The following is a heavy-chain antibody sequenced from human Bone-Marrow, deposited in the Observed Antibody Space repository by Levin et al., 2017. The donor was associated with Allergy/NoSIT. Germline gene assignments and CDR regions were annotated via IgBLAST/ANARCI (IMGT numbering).Heavy chain of an antibody. CDR1: GGSFSGYY. CDR3: ARGKVRGVIILAFDI. V-gene: IGHV4-34*01. D-gene: IGHD3-10*01. J-gene: IGHJ3*02. CDR2: INHSGST. Sequence: PSETLSLTCAVYGGSFSGYYWSWIRQPPGKGLEWIGEINHSGSTNYNPSLKSRVTISVDTSKNQFSLKLSSVTAADTAVYYCARGKVRGVIILAFDIWGQGTMVTVSS.